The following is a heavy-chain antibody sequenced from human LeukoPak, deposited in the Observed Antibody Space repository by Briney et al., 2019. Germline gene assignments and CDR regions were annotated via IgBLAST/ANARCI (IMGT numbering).Heavy chain of an antibody. J-gene: IGHJ4*02. V-gene: IGHV3-74*01. CDR3: AKEVAGWFGELLWGFYFDY. CDR2: IDPDGGSI. D-gene: IGHD3-10*01. CDR1: GFTLSSYW. Sequence: GGSLRLSCAASGFTLSSYWMHWVRQAQGKGLVWVSRIDPDGGSISYADSVKGRFTISRDNSKNTLYLQMNSLRAEDTAVYYCAKEVAGWFGELLWGFYFDYWGQGTLVTVSS.